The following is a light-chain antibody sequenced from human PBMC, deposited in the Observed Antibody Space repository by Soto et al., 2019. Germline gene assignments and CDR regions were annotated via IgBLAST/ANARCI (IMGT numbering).Light chain of an antibody. V-gene: IGLV2-14*01. Sequence: QSALTQPASVSGSPGQSVTIACTGSSSDIGGYNVVSWYQQHPGTAPKLLIYDVGNRPSGVSNCFSGSKSGNTASLTIAGLQDEEEAHYYCNSYSTVSTDVFGTGTKVTVL. CDR1: SSDIGGYNV. CDR2: DVG. CDR3: NSYSTVSTDV. J-gene: IGLJ1*01.